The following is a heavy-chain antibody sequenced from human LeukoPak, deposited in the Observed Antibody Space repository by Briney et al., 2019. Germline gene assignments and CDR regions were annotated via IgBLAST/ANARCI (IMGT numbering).Heavy chain of an antibody. CDR2: VSGSGDRT. J-gene: IGHJ4*02. V-gene: IGHV3-23*01. CDR1: GYTFNNYA. Sequence: GGSLRLSCAASGYTFNNYAVSWVRHPPGKGLEWVSSVSGSGDRTYYADSVKGGFTISRENARNTLYLQMNSLRAEDTALYYCARGWAAVSYYFEYWGQGTLVTVSS. D-gene: IGHD2-15*01. CDR3: ARGWAAVSYYFEY.